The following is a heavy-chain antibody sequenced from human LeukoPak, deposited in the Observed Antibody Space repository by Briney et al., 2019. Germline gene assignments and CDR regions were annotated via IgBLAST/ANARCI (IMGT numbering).Heavy chain of an antibody. V-gene: IGHV3-30*02. Sequence: GGSLRLSCAASGFTFSSYGMHWVRQAPGKGLEWVAFIRYDGSNKYYADSVKGRFTISRDNSKNTLYLQMNSLRAEDTAVYYCAKDSYYYDSSGYAGGDYYYYYMDVWGKGTTVTISS. D-gene: IGHD3-22*01. CDR3: AKDSYYYDSSGYAGGDYYYYYMDV. CDR2: IRYDGSNK. CDR1: GFTFSSYG. J-gene: IGHJ6*03.